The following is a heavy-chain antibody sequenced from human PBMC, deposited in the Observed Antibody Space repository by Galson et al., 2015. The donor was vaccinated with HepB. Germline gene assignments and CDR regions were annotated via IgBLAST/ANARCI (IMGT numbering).Heavy chain of an antibody. D-gene: IGHD2-15*01. J-gene: IGHJ4*02. CDR2: ISRSSSYI. CDR3: ARDWGGYCSGGSCYSLLY. CDR1: GFTFSSYS. V-gene: IGHV3-21*01. Sequence: SLRLSCAASGFTFSSYSMNWVRQAPGKGLEWVSSISRSSSYIYYADSVKGRFTISRDNAKNSLYLQMNSLRAEDTAVYYCARDWGGYCSGGSCYSLLYWGQGTLVTVSS.